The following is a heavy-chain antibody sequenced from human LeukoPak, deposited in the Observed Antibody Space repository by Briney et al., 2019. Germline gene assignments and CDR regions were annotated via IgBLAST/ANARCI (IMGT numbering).Heavy chain of an antibody. V-gene: IGHV4-30-2*01. Sequence: SETLSLTCTVSGGSISSGGYYWSWIRQPPGKGLEWIGYIYHSGSTYYNPSLKSRVTISVDRSKNQFSLKLSSVTAADTAVYYCARSLQYYDILTGFDYWGQGTLVTVSS. J-gene: IGHJ4*02. CDR3: ARSLQYYDILTGFDY. CDR1: GGSISSGGYY. CDR2: IYHSGST. D-gene: IGHD3-9*01.